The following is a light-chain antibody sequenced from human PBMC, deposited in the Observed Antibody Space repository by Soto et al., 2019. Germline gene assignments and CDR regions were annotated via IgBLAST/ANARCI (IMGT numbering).Light chain of an antibody. J-gene: IGKJ1*01. CDR2: GAS. CDR1: QSVSSN. Sequence: MVMTQSPATLSVSPGERATLSCRASQSVSSNLAWYQQKPGQAPRLLIYGASTRSTGFPARFSGSGSGTEFTLTISSLQSEDFAVYYCQQYNNWPLAFGQGTKVEIK. CDR3: QQYNNWPLA. V-gene: IGKV3-15*01.